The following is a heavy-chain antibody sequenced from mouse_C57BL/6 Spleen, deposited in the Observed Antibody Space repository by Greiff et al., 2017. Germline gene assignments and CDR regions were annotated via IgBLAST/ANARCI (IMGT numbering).Heavy chain of an antibody. CDR2: ISNLAYSI. CDR3: ASEGWGASMDY. Sequence: EVMLVESGGGLVQPGGSLKLSCAASGFTFSDYGMAWVRQAPRKGPEWVAFISNLAYSIYYADTVTGRFTISRENAKNTLYLEMSRLRSEETAMYYCASEGWGASMDYWGQGTSVTVSS. CDR1: GFTFSDYG. D-gene: IGHD1-1*02. J-gene: IGHJ4*01. V-gene: IGHV5-15*01.